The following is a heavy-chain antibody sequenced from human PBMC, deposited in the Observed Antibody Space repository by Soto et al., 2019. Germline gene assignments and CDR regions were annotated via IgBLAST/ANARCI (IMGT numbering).Heavy chain of an antibody. CDR3: AKDRYLDHDSRGYLFDN. J-gene: IGHJ4*02. CDR1: GFTFNIYA. CDR2: ISRYGDFT. Sequence: EVQLLESGGDLIQPGGSLRLSCAASGFTFNIYAMTWVRQAPGKGLEWVSAISRYGDFTYYADSVEGRFTISRDKSKNTLYLQLNSLRAEDTAVYYCAKDRYLDHDSRGYLFDNWSQGTLVTVSS. V-gene: IGHV3-23*01. D-gene: IGHD3-22*01.